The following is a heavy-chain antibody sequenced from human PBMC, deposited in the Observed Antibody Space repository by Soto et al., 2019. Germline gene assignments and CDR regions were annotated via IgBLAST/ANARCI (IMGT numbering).Heavy chain of an antibody. CDR1: SGSFSGYY. Sequence: SETLSLTCAVYSGSFSGYYWSWIRQPPGKGLEWIGEINHSGSTNYNPSLKSRLTISVDTSKNQFSLKLTSVTAADTAVYYCARGPGGFGEFSLDYWGQGTLVTVSS. J-gene: IGHJ4*02. V-gene: IGHV4-34*01. CDR2: INHSGST. CDR3: ARGPGGFGEFSLDY. D-gene: IGHD3-10*01.